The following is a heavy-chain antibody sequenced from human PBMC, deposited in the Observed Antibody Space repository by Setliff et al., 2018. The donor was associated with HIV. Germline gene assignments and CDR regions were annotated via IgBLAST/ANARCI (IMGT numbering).Heavy chain of an antibody. CDR2: ISWNSVKI. Sequence: PGGSLRLSCVGSGFNIEEYAMAWVRQVPGKGLEWVSSISWNSVKIDYADSVKGRFTISRDNAKNSLYLQMNSLRAEDTAVYYCARGWSGAFDIWGQGTMVTVSS. J-gene: IGHJ3*02. CDR3: ARGWSGAFDI. V-gene: IGHV3-9*01. CDR1: GFNIEEYA. D-gene: IGHD2-8*01.